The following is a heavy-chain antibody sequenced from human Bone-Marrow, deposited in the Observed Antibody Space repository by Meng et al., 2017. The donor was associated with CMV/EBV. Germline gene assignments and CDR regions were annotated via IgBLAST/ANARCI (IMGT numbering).Heavy chain of an antibody. Sequence: GESLKISCAASGFTFSSYWMSWVRQAPGKGLEWVANIKQDGSEKYYVDSVKGRFTISRDNAKNSLYLQMNSLRAEDTAVYYCARRGAARPYDYWGQGTLVTVSS. CDR2: IKQDGSEK. V-gene: IGHV3-7*01. CDR1: GFTFSSYW. CDR3: ARRGAARPYDY. J-gene: IGHJ4*02. D-gene: IGHD6-6*01.